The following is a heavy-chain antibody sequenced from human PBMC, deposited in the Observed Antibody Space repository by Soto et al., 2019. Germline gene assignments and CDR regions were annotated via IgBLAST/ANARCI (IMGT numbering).Heavy chain of an antibody. D-gene: IGHD3-16*01. CDR1: GDTFSNYW. Sequence: CGSLRLSCAASGDTFSNYWMSWVRKTPGKGLEWVANIKQDGTEQNYVDSVKGRFTISRDNAKSSLYLQMNSLRAEDTAVYHCATGGWHPGSWGLGPLVTVSS. V-gene: IGHV3-7*01. J-gene: IGHJ1*01. CDR3: ATGGWHPGS. CDR2: IKQDGTEQ.